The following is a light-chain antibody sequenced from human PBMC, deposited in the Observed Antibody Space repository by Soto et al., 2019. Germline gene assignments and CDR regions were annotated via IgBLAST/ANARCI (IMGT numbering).Light chain of an antibody. CDR1: RSISNY. J-gene: IGKJ1*01. CDR3: HQSYSVPR. V-gene: IGKV1-39*01. CDR2: AAS. Sequence: DIQMTQSPSSLSASVGDRVTITCRASRSISNYLNWYQQKSGKVPRLLIYAASSLQPGVPSRFSGTGTGTASTLTITSLQPEDSATYYCHQSYSVPRFGPGTRVDLK.